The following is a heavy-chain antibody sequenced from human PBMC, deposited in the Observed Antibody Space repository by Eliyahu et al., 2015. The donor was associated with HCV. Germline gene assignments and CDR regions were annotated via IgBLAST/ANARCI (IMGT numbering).Heavy chain of an antibody. CDR2: IIPIFGTA. Sequence: EVKKPGSSVKVSCKASGGTFSSYAISWVRQAPGQGLEWMGGIIPIFGTANYAQKFQGRVTITADESTSTAYMELSSLRSEDTAVYYCATDLAIFGVVHRYYYYYGMDVWGKGTTVTVSS. CDR3: ATDLAIFGVVHRYYYYYGMDV. V-gene: IGHV1-69*01. D-gene: IGHD3-3*01. J-gene: IGHJ6*04. CDR1: GGTFSSYA.